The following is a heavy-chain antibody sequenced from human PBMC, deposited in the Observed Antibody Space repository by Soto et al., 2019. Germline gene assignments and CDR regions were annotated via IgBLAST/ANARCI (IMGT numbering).Heavy chain of an antibody. D-gene: IGHD2-2*01. Sequence: SETLSLTCTVSGGSISSGDYYWNWIRQPSGKGLEWIGEINHSGSTNYNPSLKSRVTISVDTSKNQFSLKLSSVTAADTAVYYCASTPLGYCSSTTCYGGNWFDPWGQGTLVTVSS. CDR3: ASTPLGYCSSTTCYGGNWFDP. CDR1: GGSISSGDYY. V-gene: IGHV4-39*07. J-gene: IGHJ5*02. CDR2: INHSGST.